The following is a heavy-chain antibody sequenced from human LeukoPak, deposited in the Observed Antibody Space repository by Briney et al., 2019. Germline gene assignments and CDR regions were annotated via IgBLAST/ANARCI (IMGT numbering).Heavy chain of an antibody. CDR2: IIPIFGTA. CDR3: ASSGLGSGYFYNWFDP. CDR1: GGTFSSYA. V-gene: IGHV1-69*13. D-gene: IGHD3-3*01. Sequence: ASVKVSCKASGGTFSSYAISWVRQAPGQGLEWMGGIIPIFGTANYAQKFQGRVTITADESTSTAYMELSSLRSEDTAVYYCASSGLGSGYFYNWFDPWGQGTLVTVSS. J-gene: IGHJ5*02.